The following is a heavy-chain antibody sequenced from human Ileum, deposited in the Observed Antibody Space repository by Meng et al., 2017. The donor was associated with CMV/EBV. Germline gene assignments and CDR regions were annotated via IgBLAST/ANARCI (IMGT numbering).Heavy chain of an antibody. V-gene: IGHV3-7*01. CDR3: AREILGGATALDY. Sequence: GESLKISCAASGFTFNTYTVNWVRQAPGKGLEWVANIKEDGSKRYYVDSVKGRFTISRDSAKNSLYLQMNSLRVDDMAVYYCAREILGGATALDYWGQGTLVTVSS. D-gene: IGHD1-26*01. CDR2: IKEDGSKR. CDR1: GFTFNTYT. J-gene: IGHJ4*02.